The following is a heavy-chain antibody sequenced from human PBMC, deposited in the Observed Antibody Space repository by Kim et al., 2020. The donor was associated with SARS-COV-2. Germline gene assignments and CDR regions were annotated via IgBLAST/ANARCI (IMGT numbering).Heavy chain of an antibody. V-gene: IGHV3-23*01. CDR1: GFTFSSYA. CDR2: ISGSGGST. D-gene: IGHD3-22*01. Sequence: GGSLRLSCAASGFTFSSYAMSWVRQAPGKGLEWVSAISGSGGSTYYADSVKGRFTISRDNSKNTLYLQMNSLRAEDTAVYYCAKDRSYYYDSSGHDYWGQGTLVTVSS. CDR3: AKDRSYYYDSSGHDY. J-gene: IGHJ4*02.